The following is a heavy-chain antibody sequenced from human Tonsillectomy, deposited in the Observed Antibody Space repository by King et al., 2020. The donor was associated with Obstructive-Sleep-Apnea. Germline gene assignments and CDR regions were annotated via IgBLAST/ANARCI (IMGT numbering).Heavy chain of an antibody. J-gene: IGHJ2*01. Sequence: EVQLQESGGGLVQPGGSLRLSCSASGFTFSSYAMSWVRQAPEKGLEWVSAISASGASTYFADSVKGRFTISRDNSKNTLYLQMNSLRAEDTAVYYCASPPRVPYYYDSSGLAARYFDLWGRGTLVTVSS. CDR2: ISASGAST. CDR3: ASPPRVPYYYDSSGLAARYFDL. V-gene: IGHV3-23*01. CDR1: GFTFSSYA. D-gene: IGHD3-22*01.